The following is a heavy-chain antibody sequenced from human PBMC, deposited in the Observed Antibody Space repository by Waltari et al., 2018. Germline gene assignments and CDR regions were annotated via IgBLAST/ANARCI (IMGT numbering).Heavy chain of an antibody. CDR3: GSDLTGVQDF. CDR1: GFTFSNYW. J-gene: IGHJ4*02. Sequence: EVQLVESGGGLVQPGGSLRLSCAASGFTFSNYWMCWVRPAPGKGLVWVSRSDTDGMTTDYADSVKGRFIISRDNARNTLYLQMNSLRAEDTAIYYCGSDLTGVQDFWGPGTLVTVSS. CDR2: SDTDGMTT. D-gene: IGHD2-8*02. V-gene: IGHV3-74*01.